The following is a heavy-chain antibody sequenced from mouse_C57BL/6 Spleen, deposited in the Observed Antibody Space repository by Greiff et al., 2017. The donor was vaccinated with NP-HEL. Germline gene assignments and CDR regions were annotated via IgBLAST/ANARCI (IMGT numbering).Heavy chain of an antibody. J-gene: IGHJ1*03. Sequence: QVQLQQSGAEPVKPGASVKISCKASGYAFSSYWMNWVKQRPGKGLEWIGQIYPGDGDTNYNGKFKGKATLTADKSSSTAYMQLSSLTSEDSAVYFCARYYYGSRMWYFDVWGTGTTVTVSS. CDR2: IYPGDGDT. D-gene: IGHD1-1*01. CDR1: GYAFSSYW. CDR3: ARYYYGSRMWYFDV. V-gene: IGHV1-80*01.